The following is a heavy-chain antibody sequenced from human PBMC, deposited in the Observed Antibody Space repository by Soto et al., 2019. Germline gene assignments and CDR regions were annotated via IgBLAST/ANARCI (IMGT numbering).Heavy chain of an antibody. J-gene: IGHJ6*02. CDR3: AKDTEGEWSGMDV. V-gene: IGHV3-30*18. Sequence: QVQLVESGGGVVQPGRSLRLSCAASGFTFSSYGMHWVRQAPGKGLEWVAVISYDGRNKYYADSVKGRFTISRDNSKNTLYLQMNSLRAEDTAVYYCAKDTEGEWSGMDVWGQGTTVTVSS. CDR2: ISYDGRNK. D-gene: IGHD3-3*01. CDR1: GFTFSSYG.